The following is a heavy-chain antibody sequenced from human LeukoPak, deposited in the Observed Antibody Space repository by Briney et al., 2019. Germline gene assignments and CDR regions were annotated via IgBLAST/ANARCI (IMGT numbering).Heavy chain of an antibody. CDR1: GFTFSGHW. J-gene: IGHJ4*02. Sequence: PGGSLRLSCAASGFTFSGHWMTWVRQAPGKGLEWVANIKEDGSKKNYVDSVKGRFTISRDNAKNSLYLQMTSLRAEDTAVYYCATSYCSTTSCYRTPIYWGQGTLVTVSS. CDR2: IKEDGSKK. CDR3: ATSYCSTTSCYRTPIY. D-gene: IGHD2-2*02. V-gene: IGHV3-7*03.